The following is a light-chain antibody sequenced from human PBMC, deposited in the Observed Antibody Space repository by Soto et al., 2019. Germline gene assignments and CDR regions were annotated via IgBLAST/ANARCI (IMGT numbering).Light chain of an antibody. V-gene: IGKV3-15*01. Sequence: EIVMTQSPATLSVSPGERATLSCRASQSVSSNLAWSQQKPGQAPRLLIYGASTRATGIPARFSGSGSGTEFTLTISSLQSEDFAVYYCQQYDNWPLLLTFGGGTKVDIK. CDR3: QQYDNWPLLLT. CDR1: QSVSSN. CDR2: GAS. J-gene: IGKJ4*01.